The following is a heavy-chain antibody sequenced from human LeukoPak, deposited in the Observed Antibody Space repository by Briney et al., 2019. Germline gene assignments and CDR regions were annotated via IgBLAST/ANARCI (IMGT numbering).Heavy chain of an antibody. CDR3: AREGQQLVRGFDY. D-gene: IGHD6-13*01. CDR1: SGSISTSNYY. V-gene: IGHV4-39*07. CDR2: IFYSGST. Sequence: SETLSLTCTVSSGSISTSNYYWGWVRQPPGKALEWIGNIFYSGSTYYSPSLKSRVTISLDTSRNQFSLKLSSVTAADTAVYYCAREGQQLVRGFDYWGQGTLVTVSS. J-gene: IGHJ4*02.